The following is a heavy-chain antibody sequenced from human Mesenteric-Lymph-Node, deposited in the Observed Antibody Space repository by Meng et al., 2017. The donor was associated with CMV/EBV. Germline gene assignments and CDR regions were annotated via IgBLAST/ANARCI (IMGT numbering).Heavy chain of an antibody. CDR2: IKQDGSEK. CDR3: ASGYMLDY. CDR1: GFTFSSYW. Sequence: GESLKISCAASGFTFSSYWMSWVRQVPGKGVEWVANIKQDGSEKYYVDAVKGRFTISRDNAKNSLYLQMNSLRAEDTAVYYCASGYMLDYWGQGTLVTVSS. D-gene: IGHD6-13*01. V-gene: IGHV3-7*01. J-gene: IGHJ4*02.